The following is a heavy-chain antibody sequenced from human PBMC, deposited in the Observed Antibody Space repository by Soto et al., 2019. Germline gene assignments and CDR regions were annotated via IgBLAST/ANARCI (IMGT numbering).Heavy chain of an antibody. CDR3: AKVGRQQLVLYYFDY. D-gene: IGHD6-13*01. CDR2: ISYDGSNK. CDR1: GFTFSSYG. J-gene: IGHJ4*02. V-gene: IGHV3-30*18. Sequence: QVQLVESGGGVVQPGRSLRLSCAASGFTFSSYGMHWVRQAPGKGLEWVAVISYDGSNKYYADSVKGRFTISRDNSKNTLYLQMNSLRAEYTAVYYCAKVGRQQLVLYYFDYWGQGTLVTVSS.